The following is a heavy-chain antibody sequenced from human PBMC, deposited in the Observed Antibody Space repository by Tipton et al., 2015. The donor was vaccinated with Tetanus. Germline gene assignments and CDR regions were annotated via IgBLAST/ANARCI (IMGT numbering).Heavy chain of an antibody. CDR3: ASHYGSGSDDAFDI. V-gene: IGHV4-61*02. CDR1: SASISSSDYY. D-gene: IGHD3-10*01. CDR2: IYTSGST. Sequence: TLSLTCTVSSASISSSDYYWGWIRQPAGKGLEWIGRIYTSGSTNYNPSLRSRVTMSVDTSKNQFSLKLSSVTAADTAVYYCASHYGSGSDDAFDIWGQGTMVTVSS. J-gene: IGHJ3*02.